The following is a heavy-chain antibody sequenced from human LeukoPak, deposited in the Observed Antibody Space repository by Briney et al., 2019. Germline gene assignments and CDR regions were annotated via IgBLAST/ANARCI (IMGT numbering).Heavy chain of an antibody. CDR1: GFTFSSYA. V-gene: IGHV3-30-3*01. D-gene: IGHD2-2*01. CDR2: ISYDGSNK. Sequence: GRSLRLSCAASGFTFSSYAMHWVRQAPGKGLEWVAVISYDGSNKYYADSVKGRFTISRDNSKNTLYLQMNSLRAEDTAVYHCARGRGTAAMYYYYYGMDVWGQGTTVTVSS. CDR3: ARGRGTAAMYYYYYGMDV. J-gene: IGHJ6*02.